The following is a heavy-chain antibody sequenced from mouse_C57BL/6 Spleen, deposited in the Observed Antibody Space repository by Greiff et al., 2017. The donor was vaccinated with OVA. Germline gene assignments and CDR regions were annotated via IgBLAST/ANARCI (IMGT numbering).Heavy chain of an antibody. CDR3: AKGLPYYGSSYGYFDV. J-gene: IGHJ1*03. Sequence: QVQLQQSDAELVKPGASVKISCKVSGYTFTDHTIHWMKQRPEQGLEWIGYIYPRDGSTKYNEKFKGKATLTADKSSSTAYMQLNSLTSEDSAVYFCAKGLPYYGSSYGYFDVWGTGTTVTVSS. CDR1: GYTFTDHT. CDR2: IYPRDGST. D-gene: IGHD1-1*01. V-gene: IGHV1-78*01.